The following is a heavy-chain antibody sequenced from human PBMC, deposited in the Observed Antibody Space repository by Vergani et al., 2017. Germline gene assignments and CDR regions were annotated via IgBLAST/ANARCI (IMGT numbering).Heavy chain of an antibody. CDR3: ARSEQSAVAAYYDAFDI. D-gene: IGHD6-19*01. Sequence: EVQLVESGGGLVQPGGSLRLSCAASGFTFSSYSMNWVRQAPGKGLEWVSAISGSGGSTYYADSVKGRFTISRDNSKDTLYLQMNSLRAEDTAVYYCARSEQSAVAAYYDAFDIWGQGTMVTVSS. CDR2: ISGSGGST. V-gene: IGHV3-23*04. CDR1: GFTFSSYS. J-gene: IGHJ3*02.